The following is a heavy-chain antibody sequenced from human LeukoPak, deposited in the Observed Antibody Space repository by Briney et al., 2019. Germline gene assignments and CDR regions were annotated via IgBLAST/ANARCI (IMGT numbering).Heavy chain of an antibody. J-gene: IGHJ3*02. Sequence: SETLSLTCAVYGGSFSGYYWSWIRQPPGKGLEWIGEINHSGSTNYNPSLKSRVTISVDTSKNQFSLKLSSVTAADTAVYYCARGKREVRRRPGGAFDIWGQGTMVTVSS. CDR1: GGSFSGYY. V-gene: IGHV4-34*01. CDR3: ARGKREVRRRPGGAFDI. D-gene: IGHD1-14*01. CDR2: INHSGST.